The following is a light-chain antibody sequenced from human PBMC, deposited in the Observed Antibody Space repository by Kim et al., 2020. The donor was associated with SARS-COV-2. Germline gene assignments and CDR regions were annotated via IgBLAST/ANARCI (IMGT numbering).Light chain of an antibody. J-gene: IGKJ5*01. V-gene: IGKV3D-20*01. Sequence: EIVLTQSPATLSLSPGETAIFSCGASQTVTSNYLAWYQHKPGLAPSLLLYHASTRATGIPDRFSASGSGTAFTLTITRLEPEDFAVYYYRQQVDCVLTFGQGTRLEIK. CDR3: RQQVDCVLT. CDR1: QTVTSNY. CDR2: HAS.